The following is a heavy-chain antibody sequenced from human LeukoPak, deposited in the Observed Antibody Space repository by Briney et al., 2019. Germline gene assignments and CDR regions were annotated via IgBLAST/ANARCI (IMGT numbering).Heavy chain of an antibody. J-gene: IGHJ4*02. CDR3: VRPGRWQLAFDY. D-gene: IGHD6-6*01. V-gene: IGHV4-30-4*08. CDR1: GGSISSGVYY. Sequence: PSETLSLTCTVSGGSISSGVYYWSWIRQPPGKGLEWIGYIYYSGSAYYNPSLKSRVTISVDTSKNQFSLKLSSVTAADTAVYYCVRPGRWQLAFDYWGQGTLVTVSS. CDR2: IYYSGSA.